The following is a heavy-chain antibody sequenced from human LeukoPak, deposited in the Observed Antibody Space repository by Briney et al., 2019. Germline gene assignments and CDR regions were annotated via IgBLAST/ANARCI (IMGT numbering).Heavy chain of an antibody. CDR2: IYTSGST. CDR1: GGSISSYY. J-gene: IGHJ4*02. Sequence: PSETLSLTCTVSGGSISSYYWSWIRQPAGKGLEWIGRIYTSGSTNYNPSLKSRVTMSVDTSKNQFSLKLSSVTAADTAVYYCARRIGYYDYVWGEYYFDYWGQGTLVTVSS. V-gene: IGHV4-4*07. CDR3: ARRIGYYDYVWGEYYFDY. D-gene: IGHD3-16*01.